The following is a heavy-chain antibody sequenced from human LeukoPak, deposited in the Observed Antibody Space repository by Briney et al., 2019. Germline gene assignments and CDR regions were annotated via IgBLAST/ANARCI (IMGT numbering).Heavy chain of an antibody. CDR3: AKGRQLVTDWFDP. Sequence: GGSLRLSCAASGFTFSSYGMHWVRQAPGKGLEWVAVIWYDGSNKYYADSVKGRFTISRDNSKNTLFLQMNSLRAEDTALYYCAKGRQLVTDWFDPWGQGTLVTVSS. J-gene: IGHJ5*02. V-gene: IGHV3-33*06. CDR1: GFTFSSYG. D-gene: IGHD6-6*01. CDR2: IWYDGSNK.